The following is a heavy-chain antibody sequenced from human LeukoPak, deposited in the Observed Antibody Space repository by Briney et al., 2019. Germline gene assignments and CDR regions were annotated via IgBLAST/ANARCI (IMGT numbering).Heavy chain of an antibody. CDR2: ISSSGSGGNT. J-gene: IGHJ2*01. CDR3: AKDRTVGASYWYLDL. CDR1: GVTLSNYA. V-gene: IGHV3-23*01. D-gene: IGHD1-26*01. Sequence: GGSLRLSCVASGVTLSNYAMSWARQAPGKGLGWVSGISSSGSGGNTYYADSVKGRFTISRDSSRNTLFLHMNTLRAEDTAIYYCAKDRTVGASYWYLDLWGRGTLVTVSS.